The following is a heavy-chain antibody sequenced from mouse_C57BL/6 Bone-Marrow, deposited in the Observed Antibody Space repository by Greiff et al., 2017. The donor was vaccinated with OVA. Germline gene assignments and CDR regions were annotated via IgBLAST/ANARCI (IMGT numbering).Heavy chain of an antibody. CDR1: GYTFTDYY. V-gene: IGHV1-19*01. CDR3: ASEDFFAY. Sequence: VQLKESGPVLVKPGASVKMSCKASGYTFTDYYMNWVKQSHGKSLEWIGVINPYNGGTSYNQKFKGKATLTVDKSSSTAYMELNSLTSEDSAVYYCASEDFFAYWGQGTLVTVSA. CDR2: INPYNGGT. J-gene: IGHJ3*01.